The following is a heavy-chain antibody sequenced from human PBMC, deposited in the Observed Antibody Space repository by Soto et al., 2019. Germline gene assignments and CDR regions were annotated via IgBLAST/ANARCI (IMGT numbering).Heavy chain of an antibody. V-gene: IGHV1-18*01. CDR2: ISAYNGNT. Sequence: GASVKVSCKASGXTFTSYGISWVRQAPGQGLEWMGWISAYNGNTNYAQKLQGRVTMTTDTSTSTAYMELRSLRSEDTAVYYCAGPPELTRIYYYYGMDVWGQGTTVTVSS. CDR1: GXTFTSYG. J-gene: IGHJ6*02. CDR3: AGPPELTRIYYYYGMDV. D-gene: IGHD1-7*01.